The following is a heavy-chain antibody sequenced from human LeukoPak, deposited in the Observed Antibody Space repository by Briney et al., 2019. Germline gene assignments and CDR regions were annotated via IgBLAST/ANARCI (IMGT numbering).Heavy chain of an antibody. CDR2: ISSSGGST. CDR3: AKALYGGNERYAFDI. CDR1: GLTFSHYA. J-gene: IGHJ3*02. D-gene: IGHD4-23*01. V-gene: IGHV3-23*01. Sequence: PGGSLRLSCAASGLTFSHYAMSWVRQAPGKGLEWVSGISSSGGSTYYLDSAKGRFTISSDNSKNTLYLQMNSLRAEDTAVYYCAKALYGGNERYAFDIWGQGTMVTVSS.